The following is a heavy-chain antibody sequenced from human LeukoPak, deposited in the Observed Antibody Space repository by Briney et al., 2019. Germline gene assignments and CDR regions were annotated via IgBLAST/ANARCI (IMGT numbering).Heavy chain of an antibody. CDR2: ISGDNGNT. CDR1: GYTFTSYG. J-gene: IGHJ4*02. Sequence: ASVKVSCKASGYTFTSYGISWVRQAPEQGLEWMGWISGDNGNTNYAQNLQGRVTMTTDTSTSTAYMELRSLRYDDTAVYYCARDRYGVRSGSCDYWGQGTLVTVSS. CDR3: ARDRYGVRSGSCDY. V-gene: IGHV1-18*01. D-gene: IGHD1-26*01.